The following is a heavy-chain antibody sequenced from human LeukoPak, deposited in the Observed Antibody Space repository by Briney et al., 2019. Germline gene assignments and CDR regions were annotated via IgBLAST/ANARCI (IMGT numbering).Heavy chain of an antibody. D-gene: IGHD6-19*01. V-gene: IGHV1-69*13. J-gene: IGHJ4*02. CDR2: IIPIFGTA. CDR1: GGTFSSYA. Sequence: ASVKVSCKASGGTFSSYAISWVRQAPGQGLEWMGGIIPIFGTANYAQKFQGRVTITADESTSTAYMELSSLRSEDTAVYYCAYICSGWYGDGYFDYWGQGTLVTVSS. CDR3: AYICSGWYGDGYFDY.